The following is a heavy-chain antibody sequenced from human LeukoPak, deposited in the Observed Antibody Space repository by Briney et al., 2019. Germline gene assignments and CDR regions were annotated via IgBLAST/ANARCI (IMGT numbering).Heavy chain of an antibody. CDR3: ARGGSGSYTHDYFDY. CDR2: ISSSSSTI. D-gene: IGHD3-10*01. Sequence: GGSLRLSCAASGFTFSSYSMNWVRQAPGKGLEWVSYISSSSSTIYYADSVKGRFTISRDNAKNSLYLQMNSLRAEDTAVYYCARGGSGSYTHDYFDYWGQGTLVTVSS. V-gene: IGHV3-48*04. CDR1: GFTFSSYS. J-gene: IGHJ4*02.